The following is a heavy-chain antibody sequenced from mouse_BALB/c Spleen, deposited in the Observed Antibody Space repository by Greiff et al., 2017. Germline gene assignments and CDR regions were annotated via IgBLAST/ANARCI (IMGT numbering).Heavy chain of an antibody. V-gene: IGHV5-17*02. CDR1: GFTFSSFG. J-gene: IGHJ1*01. CDR3: ARAYGNYGGDWYFDV. CDR2: ISSGSSTI. Sequence: EVKVVESGGGLVQPGGSRKLSCAASGFTFSSFGMHWVRQAPEKGLEWVAYISSGSSTIYYADTVKGRFTISRDNPKNTLFLQMTSLRSEDTAMYYCARAYGNYGGDWYFDVWGAGTTVTVSS. D-gene: IGHD2-1*01.